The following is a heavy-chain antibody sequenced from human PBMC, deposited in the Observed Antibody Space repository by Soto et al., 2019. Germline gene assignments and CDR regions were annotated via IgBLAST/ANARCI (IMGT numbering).Heavy chain of an antibody. CDR1: GFTFSSYW. Sequence: LRLSCAASGFTFSSYWMSWVRQAPGKGLEWVANIKQDGSEKYYVDSVKGRFTISRDNAKNSLYLQMNSLRAEDTAVYYCAREFIGVYYYYYYGMDVWGQGTTVTVSS. J-gene: IGHJ6*02. CDR2: IKQDGSEK. D-gene: IGHD6-19*01. CDR3: AREFIGVYYYYYYGMDV. V-gene: IGHV3-7*01.